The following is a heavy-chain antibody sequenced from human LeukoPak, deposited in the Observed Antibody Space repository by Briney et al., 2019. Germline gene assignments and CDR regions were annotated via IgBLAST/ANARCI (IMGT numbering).Heavy chain of an antibody. CDR2: IYNSGST. CDR3: ARPKYADYDWPDWYFDL. J-gene: IGHJ2*01. V-gene: IGHV4-59*01. CDR1: GGSISTSY. D-gene: IGHD4-17*01. Sequence: SETLSLTCSVSGGSISTSYWIWIRQPPGKGLEWIGYIYNSGSTNYNPSFKSRVTISVDTSKNQFSLKLSSVTAADTAVYYCARPKYADYDWPDWYFDLWGRGTLVTVSS.